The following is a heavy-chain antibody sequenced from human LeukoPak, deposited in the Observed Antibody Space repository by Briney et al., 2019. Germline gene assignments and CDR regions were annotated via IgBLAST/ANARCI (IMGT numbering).Heavy chain of an antibody. V-gene: IGHV3-11*04. Sequence: GGSLRLSCAASGFTFSDYYMSWIRQAPGKGLEWVSYISSSSSTIYYADSVKGRFTISRDNAKNSLYLQMNSLRAEDTAVYYCASLKGYCSSTGCYTYNWFDPWGQGTLVTVSS. J-gene: IGHJ5*02. CDR2: ISSSSSTI. CDR3: ASLKGYCSSTGCYTYNWFDP. D-gene: IGHD2-2*02. CDR1: GFTFSDYY.